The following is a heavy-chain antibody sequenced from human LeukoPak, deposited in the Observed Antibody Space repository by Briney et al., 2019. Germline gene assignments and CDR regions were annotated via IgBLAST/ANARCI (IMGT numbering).Heavy chain of an antibody. CDR2: IYTSGST. J-gene: IGHJ4*02. Sequence: SETLSLTCTVSGGSISSGSYYWSWIRQPAGKGLEWIGRIYTSGSTNYNPSLKSRVTISVDTSKNQFSLKLSSVTAADTAVYYCARGSTTIFGVVAKNFDYWGQGTLVTVSS. V-gene: IGHV4-61*02. CDR1: GGSISSGSYY. CDR3: ARGSTTIFGVVAKNFDY. D-gene: IGHD3-3*01.